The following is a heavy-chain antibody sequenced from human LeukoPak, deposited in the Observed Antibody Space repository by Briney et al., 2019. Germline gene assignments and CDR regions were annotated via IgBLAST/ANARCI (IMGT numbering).Heavy chain of an antibody. D-gene: IGHD5-12*01. CDR2: IGGLGDRI. J-gene: IGHJ4*02. Sequence: GGSLRLSCAASGFTFSNYGMNWVRQAPGKGLEWVSGIGGLGDRIYYADSVRGRFTISRDNSKNTLYLYMNSLRDEDTAIYYCAQDGAWLRFDSWGQGTLATVSS. CDR1: GFTFSNYG. V-gene: IGHV3-23*01. CDR3: AQDGAWLRFDS.